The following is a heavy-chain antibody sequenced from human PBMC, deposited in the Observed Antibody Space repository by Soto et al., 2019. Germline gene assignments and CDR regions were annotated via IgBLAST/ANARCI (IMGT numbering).Heavy chain of an antibody. J-gene: IGHJ5*02. CDR2: INAGNGNT. V-gene: IGHV1-3*01. D-gene: IGHD1-7*01. Sequence: GASVKGSCKASGYTFTSYAMHWVRQAPGQRLEWMGWINAGNGNTKYSQKFQGRVTITRDTSASTAYMELSSLRSEDTAVYYCARVAGPTYNWNYVTGMKYNWFDPWGQGTLVTVSS. CDR1: GYTFTSYA. CDR3: ARVAGPTYNWNYVTGMKYNWFDP.